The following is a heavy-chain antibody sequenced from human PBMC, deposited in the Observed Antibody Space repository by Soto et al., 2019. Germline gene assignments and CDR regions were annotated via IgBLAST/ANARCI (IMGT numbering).Heavy chain of an antibody. CDR2: IDWHDDK. V-gene: IGHV2-70*01. CDR1: GFSLSTSGMC. Sequence: GPTLVNPTQTLTLTCTFSGFSLSTSGMCVSWIRQPPGKALEWLALIDWHDDKYYSTSLKTRLTISKDTSKNQVFLTLTNMDPVDTATYYCARIQVGRYFDWQIQVGVFDIWGQGTMVTVSS. J-gene: IGHJ3*02. D-gene: IGHD3-9*01. CDR3: ARIQVGRYFDWQIQVGVFDI.